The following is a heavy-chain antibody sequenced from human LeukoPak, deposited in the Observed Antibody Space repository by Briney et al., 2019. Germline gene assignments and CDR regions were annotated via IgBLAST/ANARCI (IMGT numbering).Heavy chain of an antibody. D-gene: IGHD3-22*01. Sequence: ASAKVSCKASGYTFTGYYMHWVRQAPGQGLEWMGRINPNSGGTNYAQKFQGRVTMTRDTSISTAYMELSRLRSDDTAVYYCASGWYYYDSSGYFWFDPWGQGTLVTVSS. CDR2: INPNSGGT. J-gene: IGHJ5*02. V-gene: IGHV1-2*06. CDR3: ASGWYYYDSSGYFWFDP. CDR1: GYTFTGYY.